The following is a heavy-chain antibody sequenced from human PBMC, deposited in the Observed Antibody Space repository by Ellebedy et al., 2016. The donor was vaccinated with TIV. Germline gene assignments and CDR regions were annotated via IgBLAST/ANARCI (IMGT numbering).Heavy chain of an antibody. D-gene: IGHD2-2*01. CDR3: ARAVGYCSRISCHGTNGMDV. CDR2: ISGYKGNT. J-gene: IGHJ6*02. CDR1: GYTFSSYG. V-gene: IGHV1-18*01. Sequence: ASVKVSXXASGYTFSSYGISWVRPPPGQGREWMGWISGYKGNTNYAQKLQGRVTMTTDTSTSTAYMELRSLRSDDTAVYYCARAVGYCSRISCHGTNGMDVWGQGTTVTISS.